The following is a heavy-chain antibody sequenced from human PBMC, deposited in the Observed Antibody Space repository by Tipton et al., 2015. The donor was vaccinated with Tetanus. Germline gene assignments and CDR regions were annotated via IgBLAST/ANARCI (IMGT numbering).Heavy chain of an antibody. CDR3: ARDQGGGRVVRLNWFDP. D-gene: IGHD6-6*01. V-gene: IGHV4-59*12. CDR1: GGSISSYY. J-gene: IGHJ5*02. CDR2: IYYSGST. Sequence: LRLSCTVSGGSISSYYWSWIRQPPGKGLEWIGYIYYSGSTNYNPSLKSRVTISVDTSKNQFSLKLSSVTAADTAVYYCARDQGGGRVVRLNWFDPWGPGTLVTVSS.